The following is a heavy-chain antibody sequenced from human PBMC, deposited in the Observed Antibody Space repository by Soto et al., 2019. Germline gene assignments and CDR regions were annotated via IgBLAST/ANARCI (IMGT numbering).Heavy chain of an antibody. Sequence: VGSLRLSCAAPGFTFSSYAMTWVRQAPGKGLEWVSGVSGTGGSAYYADSVKGRFTISRDKSTNTLYLHMNSLRAEDTAVYYCARGSAYSDYDLEYWGQGTLVTVSS. CDR1: GFTFSSYA. J-gene: IGHJ4*02. CDR3: ARGSAYSDYDLEY. CDR2: VSGTGGSA. V-gene: IGHV3-23*01. D-gene: IGHD4-17*01.